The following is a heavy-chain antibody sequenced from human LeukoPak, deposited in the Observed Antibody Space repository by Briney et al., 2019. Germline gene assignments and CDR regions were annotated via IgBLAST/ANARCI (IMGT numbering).Heavy chain of an antibody. Sequence: GGSLRLSCAASGFTFNSYGMHWVRQAPGKGLEWVAVIWYDGSNKYYADSVKGRFTISRDNSKNTLYLQMTSLRAEDTAVYYCARPNGYSSGWFFDYWGQGTLVTVSS. CDR2: IWYDGSNK. CDR1: GFTFNSYG. D-gene: IGHD6-19*01. V-gene: IGHV3-33*01. CDR3: ARPNGYSSGWFFDY. J-gene: IGHJ4*02.